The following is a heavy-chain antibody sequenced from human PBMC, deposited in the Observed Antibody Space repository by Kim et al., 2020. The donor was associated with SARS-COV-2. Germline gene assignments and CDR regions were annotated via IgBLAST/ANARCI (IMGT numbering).Heavy chain of an antibody. J-gene: IGHJ4*02. CDR3: ARGYYYDSPHLDY. CDR1: GGSISTYY. V-gene: IGHV4-59*08. Sequence: SETLSLTCTVSGGSISTYYWSWIRQPPGKGLEWIGYIYYSGSTNYNPSLKSRVTISVDTSKNQFSLKLSSVTAADPAVYYCARGYYYDSPHLDYWGQGTL. CDR2: IYYSGST. D-gene: IGHD3-22*01.